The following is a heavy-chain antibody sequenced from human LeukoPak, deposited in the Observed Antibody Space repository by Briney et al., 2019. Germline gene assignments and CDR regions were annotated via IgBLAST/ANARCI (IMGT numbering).Heavy chain of an antibody. D-gene: IGHD3-22*01. V-gene: IGHV4-59*11. Sequence: SGTLSLTCTVSGGSISSHYWSWIRQPPGKGLEYIGYIYYSGSTNYNPSLESRVTISVDTSNNQFSLRLSSVTAADTAVYYCARWALYDSSSYSRRFDYWGQGTLVAVSS. CDR3: ARWALYDSSSYSRRFDY. CDR2: IYYSGST. CDR1: GGSISSHY. J-gene: IGHJ4*02.